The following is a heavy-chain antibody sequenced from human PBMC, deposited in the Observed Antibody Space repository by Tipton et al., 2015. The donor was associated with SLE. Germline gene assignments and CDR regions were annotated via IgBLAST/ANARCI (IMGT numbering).Heavy chain of an antibody. V-gene: IGHV4-59*01. J-gene: IGHJ4*02. CDR2: IYYSGST. CDR3: ARAVNWGLFDY. CDR1: GGSIRSYY. D-gene: IGHD7-27*01. Sequence: TLSLTCTVSGGSIRSYYWSWIRQPPGKGLEWIGYIYYSGSTNYNPSLKSRVTISVDTSKNQFSLKLSSVTAADTAVYYCARAVNWGLFDYWGQGTLVTVSS.